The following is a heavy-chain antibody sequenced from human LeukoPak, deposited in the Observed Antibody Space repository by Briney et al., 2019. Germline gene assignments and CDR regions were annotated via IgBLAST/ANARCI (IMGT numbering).Heavy chain of an antibody. CDR3: ARDGRRGTSGSYYNALNWFDP. CDR1: GYTFTGHY. Sequence: ASVKVSCKASGYTFTGHYIHWVRQAPGQGLEWMGWINPNSGDTNYAQKFQGRVTMTRDTSISTAYMDLSRLVSDDAAVYYCARDGRRGTSGSYYNALNWFDPWGQGTLVTVSS. J-gene: IGHJ5*02. D-gene: IGHD3-10*01. V-gene: IGHV1-2*02. CDR2: INPNSGDT.